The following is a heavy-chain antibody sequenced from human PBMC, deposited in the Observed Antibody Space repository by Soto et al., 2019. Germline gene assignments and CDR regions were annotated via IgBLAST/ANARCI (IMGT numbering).Heavy chain of an antibody. CDR3: AKSQGYCSSTSCYVVGGFDY. CDR2: ISYDGSNK. J-gene: IGHJ4*02. Sequence: QVQLVESGGGVVQPWRSLRLSCAASGFTFSSYGMHWVRQAPGKGLEWVAVISYDGSNKYYADSVKGRFTISRDNSKNTLYLQMNSLRAEDTAVYYCAKSQGYCSSTSCYVVGGFDYWGQGTLVTVSS. V-gene: IGHV3-30*18. D-gene: IGHD2-2*01. CDR1: GFTFSSYG.